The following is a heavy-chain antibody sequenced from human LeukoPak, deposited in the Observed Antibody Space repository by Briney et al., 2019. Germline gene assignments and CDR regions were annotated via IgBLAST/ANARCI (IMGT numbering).Heavy chain of an antibody. CDR3: AREKVVPAAAFDY. CDR2: IYSSGST. D-gene: IGHD2-2*01. CDR1: GGSISAYY. Sequence: SETLSLTCTVSGGSISAYYWSWIRQPPGKGLEWIGYIYSSGSTNYNPSLKSRVTISVDTSKNQFSLKLSSVTAADTAVYYCAREKVVPAAAFDYWGQGTLVTVSS. V-gene: IGHV4-59*12. J-gene: IGHJ4*02.